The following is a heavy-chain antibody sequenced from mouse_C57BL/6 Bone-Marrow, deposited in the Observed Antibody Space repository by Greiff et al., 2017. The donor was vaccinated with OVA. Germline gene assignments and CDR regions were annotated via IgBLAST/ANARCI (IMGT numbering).Heavy chain of an antibody. CDR2: IDPETGGT. CDR3: TRGYSNYYAMDY. Sequence: VQLQHSGAELVRPGASVTLSCKASGYTFTDYEMHWVKQTPVRGLEWIGAIDPETGGTAYNQKFKGKAILTADKSSSTAYMELRSLTSEDSAVYYCTRGYSNYYAMDYWGQGTSVTVSS. V-gene: IGHV1-15*01. J-gene: IGHJ4*01. CDR1: GYTFTDYE. D-gene: IGHD2-5*01.